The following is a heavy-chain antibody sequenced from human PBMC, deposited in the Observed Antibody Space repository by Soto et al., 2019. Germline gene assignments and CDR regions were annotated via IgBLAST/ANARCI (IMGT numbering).Heavy chain of an antibody. J-gene: IGHJ4*02. D-gene: IGHD1-1*01. CDR1: VASISSGDYY. Sequence: SETLSLTCSFPVASISSGDYYCSWIRQAPGKGLEWIGHIYYSGSTHYKASLKSRVTISVDTSKTQFSLNLTSVTAADTALYYCARMGFNSGTASVWGQGTQVSVSS. CDR3: ARMGFNSGTASV. CDR2: IYYSGST. V-gene: IGHV4-30-4*01.